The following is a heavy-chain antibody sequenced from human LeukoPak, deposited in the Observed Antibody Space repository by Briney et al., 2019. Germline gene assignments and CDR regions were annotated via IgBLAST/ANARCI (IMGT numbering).Heavy chain of an antibody. CDR3: AKCLGLRFIPSDYYYGMDV. D-gene: IGHD5-12*01. CDR2: ISGDGGST. V-gene: IGHV3-43*02. J-gene: IGHJ6*02. Sequence: PGGSLRLSCAASGFTFDDYAMHWVRQAPGKGLEWVSLISGDGGSTYYADSVKGRFTISRDNSKNSLYLQMNSLRTEDTALYYCAKCLGLRFIPSDYYYGMDVWGQGTTVTVSS. CDR1: GFTFDDYA.